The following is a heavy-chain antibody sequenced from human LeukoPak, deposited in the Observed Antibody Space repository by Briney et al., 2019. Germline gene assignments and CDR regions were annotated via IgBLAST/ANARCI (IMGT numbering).Heavy chain of an antibody. J-gene: IGHJ4*02. Sequence: GASVKVSCKASGYTFTSYCMHWVRQAPGQGLEWMGMINPSGGTTSYAQKFQGRVTMTRDTSTSTVYMELSSLRSKDTAVYYCARLGYCSGTSCYATSHFDYWGQGTLVTVSS. D-gene: IGHD2-2*01. CDR1: GYTFTSYC. CDR3: ARLGYCSGTSCYATSHFDY. CDR2: INPSGGTT. V-gene: IGHV1-46*01.